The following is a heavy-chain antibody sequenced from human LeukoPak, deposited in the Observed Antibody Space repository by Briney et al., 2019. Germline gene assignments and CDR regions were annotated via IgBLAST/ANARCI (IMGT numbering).Heavy chain of an antibody. Sequence: SETLSLTCAVYGGSFSGYYWSWIRQPPGKGLEWIGEINHSGSTNYNPSLKSRVTISVDTSKNQFSLKLSSVTAADTAVYYRARGESGYSYGYVYWGQGTLVTVSS. J-gene: IGHJ4*02. CDR1: GGSFSGYY. D-gene: IGHD5-18*01. V-gene: IGHV4-34*01. CDR2: INHSGST. CDR3: ARGESGYSYGYVY.